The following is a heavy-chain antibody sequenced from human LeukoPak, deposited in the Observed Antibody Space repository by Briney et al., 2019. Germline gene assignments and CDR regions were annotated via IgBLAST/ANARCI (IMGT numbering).Heavy chain of an antibody. Sequence: SGGSLRLSCAASGFTFSSYEMNWVRQAPGKGLEWVSLIGGSDGRTRYADSVKGRFTISRDNSKNTLYLEMNSLRAEDPAVYYCAKDSSSYDWGYMDVWGKGTTVTISS. CDR1: GFTFSSYE. J-gene: IGHJ6*03. CDR3: AKDSSSYDWGYMDV. CDR2: IGGSDGRT. D-gene: IGHD3-22*01. V-gene: IGHV3-23*01.